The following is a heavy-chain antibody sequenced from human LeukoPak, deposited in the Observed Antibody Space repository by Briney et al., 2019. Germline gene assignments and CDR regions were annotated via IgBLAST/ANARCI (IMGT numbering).Heavy chain of an antibody. D-gene: IGHD5-12*01. CDR1: GYTFTSYG. V-gene: IGHV1-18*01. J-gene: IGHJ4*02. CDR3: ARMGDQSGYDSDFDY. CDR2: ISAYNGNT. Sequence: AASVKVSCTASGYTFTSYGISWVRQAPGQGLEWMGWISAYNGNTNYAQKLQGRVTMTTDTSTSTAYMELRSLRSDDTAVYYCARMGDQSGYDSDFDYWGQGTLVTVSS.